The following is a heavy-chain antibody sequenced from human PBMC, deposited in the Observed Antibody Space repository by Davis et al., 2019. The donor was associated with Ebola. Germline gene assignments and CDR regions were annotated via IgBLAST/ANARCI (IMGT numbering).Heavy chain of an antibody. V-gene: IGHV3-30-3*01. Sequence: GESLKISCAASGFTFSSYAMHWVRQAPGKGLEWVAVISCDGSNKYYADSVKCRFTISRDNSKNTLYLQMNSLRAEDTAVYYCARDRRYFDWLPSEWGQGTLVTVSS. CDR1: GFTFSSYA. CDR2: ISCDGSNK. D-gene: IGHD3-9*01. J-gene: IGHJ4*02. CDR3: ARDRRYFDWLPSE.